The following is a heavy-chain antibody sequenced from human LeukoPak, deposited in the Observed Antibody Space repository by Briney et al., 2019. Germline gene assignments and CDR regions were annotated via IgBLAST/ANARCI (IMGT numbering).Heavy chain of an antibody. CDR1: GGSISSYY. V-gene: IGHV4-59*01. CDR3: ARTEKSGYSYGYFGYYYYMDV. Sequence: NPSETLSLTCTVSGGSISSYYWSWIRQPPGKGLEWIGHIYYSGSTNYNPSLKSRVTISVDTSKKQVSLKVTSVTAADTAVYYCARTEKSGYSYGYFGYYYYMDVWGKGTTVTVSS. CDR2: IYYSGST. J-gene: IGHJ6*03. D-gene: IGHD5-18*01.